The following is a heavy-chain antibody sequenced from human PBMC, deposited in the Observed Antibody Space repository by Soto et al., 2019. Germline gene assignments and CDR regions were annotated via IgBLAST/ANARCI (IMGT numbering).Heavy chain of an antibody. CDR2: ISSSGGNT. CDR1: GFTFSSYE. J-gene: IGHJ4*02. D-gene: IGHD3-22*01. CDR3: ATTRDSSGYHDF. Sequence: GGSLRLSCAASGFTFSSYEMNWVRQAPGKGLEWVSYISSSGGNTYYADSVKGRFTISRDNAKNSLYLQMNSLRAEDTGVYYCATTRDSSGYHDFWGQGALVTVSS. V-gene: IGHV3-48*03.